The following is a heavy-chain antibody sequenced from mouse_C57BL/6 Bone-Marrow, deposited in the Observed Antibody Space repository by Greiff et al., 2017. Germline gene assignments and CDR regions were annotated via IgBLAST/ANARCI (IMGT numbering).Heavy chain of an antibody. V-gene: IGHV14-2*01. J-gene: IGHJ2*01. CDR3: APALFYYCDY. CDR1: GYNIKDYY. CDR2: IDPEDGET. Sequence: VHVQQSGAELVKPGASVKLSCKASGYNIKDYYMHWVKQRTEQGLEWIGRIDPEDGETKYDPKFKGKATLTADKSSNTAYLQLSSLTSDDTAVYSGAPALFYYCDYWGQGTTLTVSS.